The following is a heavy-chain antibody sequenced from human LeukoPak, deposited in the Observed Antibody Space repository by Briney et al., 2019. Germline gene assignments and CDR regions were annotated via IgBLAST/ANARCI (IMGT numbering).Heavy chain of an antibody. J-gene: IGHJ4*02. V-gene: IGHV3-53*01. CDR1: GFTVNTNY. Sequence: GGSLRLSFAASGFTVNTNYMSWVRQAPGKGLEWVSVLYSSGSTYYADSVKGRFTISRDYVKNTLSLQMNGLRAEDTAVYYCARGGPRRGEGYFFDYWGQGTLVTVSS. CDR3: ARGGPRRGEGYFFDY. D-gene: IGHD5-24*01. CDR2: LYSSGST.